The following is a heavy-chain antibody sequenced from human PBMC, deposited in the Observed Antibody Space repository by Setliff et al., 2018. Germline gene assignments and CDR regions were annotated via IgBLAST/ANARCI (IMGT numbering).Heavy chain of an antibody. D-gene: IGHD3-10*01. Sequence: PSETLSLTCNVSGGSVSSTSHYWGWIRQPPGKGMEWIGSVYYSGYTYYNPSLQSRVTISVDTSKNQFSPKLNSVTAADTAVYYCARRWNFGPYGSGIHDGFDMWGQGTMVTVSS. CDR3: ARRWNFGPYGSGIHDGFDM. V-gene: IGHV4-39*07. CDR1: GGSVSSTSHY. J-gene: IGHJ3*02. CDR2: VYYSGYT.